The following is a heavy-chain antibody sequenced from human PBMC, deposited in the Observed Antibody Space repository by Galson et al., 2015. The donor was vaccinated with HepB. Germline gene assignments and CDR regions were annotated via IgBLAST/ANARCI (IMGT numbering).Heavy chain of an antibody. Sequence: QSGAEVKKPGESLKISCKGSGYSFTSYWIGWVRQMPGKGLEWMGIIYPGDSDTRYSPSFQGQVTISADKSISTAYLQWSSLKASDTAMYYCARQRYYYGSGSYYSYGMDVWGQGTTVTVSS. CDR2: IYPGDSDT. D-gene: IGHD3-10*01. J-gene: IGHJ6*02. CDR1: GYSFTSYW. CDR3: ARQRYYYGSGSYYSYGMDV. V-gene: IGHV5-51*01.